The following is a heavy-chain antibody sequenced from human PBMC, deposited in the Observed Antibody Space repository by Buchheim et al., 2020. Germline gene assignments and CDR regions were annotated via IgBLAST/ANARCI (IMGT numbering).Heavy chain of an antibody. Sequence: EVQLVESGGGLVQPGGSLRHSCAASGFTFSSYSMNWVRQAPGKGLEWVSYISSSSSTIYYADSVKGRFTISRDNAKNSLYLQMNSLRAEDTAVYYCARGSYDFWSGSTRDGMDVWGQGTT. J-gene: IGHJ6*02. CDR1: GFTFSSYS. V-gene: IGHV3-48*01. CDR2: ISSSSSTI. CDR3: ARGSYDFWSGSTRDGMDV. D-gene: IGHD3-3*01.